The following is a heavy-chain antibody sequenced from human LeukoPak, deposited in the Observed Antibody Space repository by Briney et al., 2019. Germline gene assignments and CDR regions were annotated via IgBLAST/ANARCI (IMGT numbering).Heavy chain of an antibody. CDR1: AGTISSSSHH. J-gene: IGHJ4*02. V-gene: IGHV4-39*01. Sequence: SETLSLTCTVSAGTISSSSHHWGWIRQSPGKGLEWIGSVYYGRTTYYNPSLNSRVTIFVVTSKNQLSLQLNSVTAADTAVYYCVRHDGRSGGTMGALDSWGQGSLVTVSS. CDR3: VRHDGRSGGTMGALDS. CDR2: VYYGRTT. D-gene: IGHD4-23*01.